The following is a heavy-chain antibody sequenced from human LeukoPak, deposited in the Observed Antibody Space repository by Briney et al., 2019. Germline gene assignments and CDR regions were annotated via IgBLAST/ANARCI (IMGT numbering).Heavy chain of an antibody. Sequence: SETLSLTCTVSGGSISSYYWSWIRQPPGRGLEWIGYIYYSRSTNYNPSLKSRVTISVDTSKNQFSLKLSSVTAADTAVYYCARGYYYDSSGYYYYYYYYMDVWGKGTTVTVSS. CDR2: IYYSRST. CDR1: GGSISSYY. CDR3: ARGYYYDSSGYYYYYYYYMDV. V-gene: IGHV4-59*01. J-gene: IGHJ6*03. D-gene: IGHD3-22*01.